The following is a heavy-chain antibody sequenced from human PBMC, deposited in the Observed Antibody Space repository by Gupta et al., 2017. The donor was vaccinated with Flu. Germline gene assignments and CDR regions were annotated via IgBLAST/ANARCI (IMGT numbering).Heavy chain of an antibody. CDR2: IFHSGST. J-gene: IGHJ3*02. V-gene: IGHV4-4*02. Sequence: WTWVRQPPGKGLELIGEIFHSGSTNYNPSLRTRVTISLDKSKNQFSLNLSSVTAADTAVYYCARGTDDTFDIWGQGTMVTVSS. CDR3: ARGTDDTFDI.